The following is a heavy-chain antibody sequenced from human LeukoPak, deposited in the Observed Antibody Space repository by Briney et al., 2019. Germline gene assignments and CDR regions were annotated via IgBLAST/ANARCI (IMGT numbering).Heavy chain of an antibody. V-gene: IGHV4-38-2*02. CDR3: ASNSDFWNQNY. CDR1: GYSISSGYY. D-gene: IGHD3-3*01. Sequence: SETLSLTCTVSGYSISSGYYWGWIRQPPGKGLEWIGSIYHSGSTYYNPSLKSRVTISVDTSKNQFSLKLSSVTAADTAVYYCASNSDFWNQNYWGQGTLVTVSS. J-gene: IGHJ4*02. CDR2: IYHSGST.